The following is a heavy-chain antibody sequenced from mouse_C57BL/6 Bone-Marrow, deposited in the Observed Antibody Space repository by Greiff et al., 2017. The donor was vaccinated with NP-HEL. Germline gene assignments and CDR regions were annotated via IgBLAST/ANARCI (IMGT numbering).Heavy chain of an antibody. CDR1: GFTFSDYG. Sequence: EVMLVESGGGLVKPGGSLKLSCAASGFTFSDYGMHWVRQAPEKGLEWVAYISSGSSTIYYADTVKGRFTISRDNAKNTLFLQMTSLRSEDTAMYYCARPLWLRRGHYAMDYWGQGTSVTVSS. J-gene: IGHJ4*01. V-gene: IGHV5-17*01. D-gene: IGHD2-2*01. CDR3: ARPLWLRRGHYAMDY. CDR2: ISSGSSTI.